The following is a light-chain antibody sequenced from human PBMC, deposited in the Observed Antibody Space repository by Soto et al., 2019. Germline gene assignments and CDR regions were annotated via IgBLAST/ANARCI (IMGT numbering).Light chain of an antibody. V-gene: IGKV1-5*01. Sequence: DIQMTQSPSTLSASVGDRVTITCRATQNIYGWLAWYQQKSGKAPKLLIYDASSLQSGVPSRFSGSRSGTAFTITISSLQPDDFATYYCQQYNSYPWTFGQGTKVEV. CDR1: QNIYGW. J-gene: IGKJ1*01. CDR3: QQYNSYPWT. CDR2: DAS.